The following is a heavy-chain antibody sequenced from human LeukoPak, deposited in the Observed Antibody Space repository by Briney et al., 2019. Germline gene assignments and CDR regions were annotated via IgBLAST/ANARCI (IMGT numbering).Heavy chain of an antibody. Sequence: GGSPRLSRVASGFTFSSYAMAWVRQAPGKGLEWVSSVSGSGSGTYSADAVKGRFTISRDNSKNTVYLQMNSLRADDTAVYYCAKDHPFDYYYATSGYFLYWGQGTLVTVSS. CDR2: VSGSGSGT. V-gene: IGHV3-23*01. D-gene: IGHD3-22*01. CDR1: GFTFSSYA. J-gene: IGHJ4*02. CDR3: AKDHPFDYYYATSGYFLY.